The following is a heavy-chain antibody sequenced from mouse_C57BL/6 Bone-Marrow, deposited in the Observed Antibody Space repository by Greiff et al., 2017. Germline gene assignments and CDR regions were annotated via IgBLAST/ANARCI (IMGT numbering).Heavy chain of an antibody. D-gene: IGHD1-1*01. CDR2: INPSSGST. V-gene: IGHV1-4*01. CDR3: ARLVIYYYGSSWGDFDY. J-gene: IGHJ2*01. Sequence: QVQLQQSGAELARPGASVKMSCKASGYTFTSYTMHWVKQRPGQGLEWIGYINPSSGSTKYNQKFKDKATLTADKSSSTAYMQLSSLTSEDSAVYYCARLVIYYYGSSWGDFDYWGQGTTLTVSS. CDR1: GYTFTSYT.